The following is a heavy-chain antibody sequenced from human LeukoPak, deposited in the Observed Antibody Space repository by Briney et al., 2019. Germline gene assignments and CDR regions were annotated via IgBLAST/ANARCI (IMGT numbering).Heavy chain of an antibody. V-gene: IGHV4-34*01. Sequence: SETLSLTCAVYGGSFSGYYWGWIRQPPGKGLEWIGSMDYSGSTFCNPSLKSRVTILVDASKNQFSLKLSSVTAADTAVYYCARDYGSGRRYYYMDVWGKGTTVTVSS. CDR1: GGSFSGYY. CDR3: ARDYGSGRRYYYMDV. CDR2: MDYSGST. J-gene: IGHJ6*03. D-gene: IGHD3-10*01.